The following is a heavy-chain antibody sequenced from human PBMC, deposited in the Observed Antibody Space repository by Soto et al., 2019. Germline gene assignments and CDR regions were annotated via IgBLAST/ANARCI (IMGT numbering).Heavy chain of an antibody. Sequence: ASVKVSCKASGATFSSFAISGVRQAPGQGLEWMARIIPIFDTANYAQKFQGRVTITADESTSTAYMELSILRSEDTAVYYCVGYYYNTRGYYYDYWGQGTLVTVSS. D-gene: IGHD3-22*01. CDR2: IIPIFDTA. CDR3: VGYYYNTRGYYYDY. CDR1: GATFSSFA. J-gene: IGHJ4*02. V-gene: IGHV1-69*13.